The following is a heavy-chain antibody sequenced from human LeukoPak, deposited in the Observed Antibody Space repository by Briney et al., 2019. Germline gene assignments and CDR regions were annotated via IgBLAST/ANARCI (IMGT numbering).Heavy chain of an antibody. D-gene: IGHD3-22*01. CDR3: ARDPRPYYYDSSGYYYGYWYFDL. J-gene: IGHJ2*01. CDR1: GGSISSSNW. CDR2: IYHSGST. Sequence: SEALSLTCAVSGGSISSSNWWSWVRQPPGKGLEWIGEIYHSGSTNYNPSLKSRVTISVDKSKNQFSLKLSSVTAADTAVYYCARDPRPYYYDSSGYYYGYWYFDLWGRGTLVTVSS. V-gene: IGHV4-4*02.